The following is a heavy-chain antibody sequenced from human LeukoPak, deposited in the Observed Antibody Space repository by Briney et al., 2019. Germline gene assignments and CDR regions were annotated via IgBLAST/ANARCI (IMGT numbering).Heavy chain of an antibody. CDR1: GFTVSSNY. J-gene: IGHJ4*02. V-gene: IGHV3-53*01. D-gene: IGHD3-3*01. Sequence: AGGSLRLSCAASGFTVSSNYMSWVRQAPGKGLEWVSVIYSGGSTYYADSVKGRFTISRDNSKNTLYLQMNSLRAEDTAVYYCAIGSIYDFWSGPEGGYFDYWGQGTLVTVSS. CDR2: IYSGGST. CDR3: AIGSIYDFWSGPEGGYFDY.